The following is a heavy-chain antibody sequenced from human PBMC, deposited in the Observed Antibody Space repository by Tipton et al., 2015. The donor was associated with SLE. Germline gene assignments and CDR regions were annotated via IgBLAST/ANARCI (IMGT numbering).Heavy chain of an antibody. V-gene: IGHV5-51*01. D-gene: IGHD2-15*01. CDR1: GYTFTSYW. CDR3: ARHWDIVVANRFYYYGMDV. CDR2: IFPVDSDT. Sequence: QSGPEVKKPGESLRISCEASGYTFTSYWLGWVRQMPGKGLEWMGIIFPVDSDTRYSPAFQGRVTISVDKSISTVYLQWSSLQATDTATYYCARHWDIVVANRFYYYGMDVWGQGTTVTVSS. J-gene: IGHJ6*02.